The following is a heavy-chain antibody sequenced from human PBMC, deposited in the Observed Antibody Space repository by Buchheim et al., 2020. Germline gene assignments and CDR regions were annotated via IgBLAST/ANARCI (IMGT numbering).Heavy chain of an antibody. Sequence: QVQLVESGGGVVQPGRSLRLSCAASGFTFSSYGMHWVRQAPGKGLEWVAVISYDGSNKYYADSVKGRFIISRDNSKNTLYLQMNSLRAEDTAVYYCAKDLDYYDSSGQLDYWGQGTL. CDR1: GFTFSSYG. J-gene: IGHJ4*02. V-gene: IGHV3-30*18. CDR3: AKDLDYYDSSGQLDY. CDR2: ISYDGSNK. D-gene: IGHD3-22*01.